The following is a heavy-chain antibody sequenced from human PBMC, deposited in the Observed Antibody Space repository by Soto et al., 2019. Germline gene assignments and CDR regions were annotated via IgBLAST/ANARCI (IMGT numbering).Heavy chain of an antibody. J-gene: IGHJ5*02. Sequence: SETLSLTCTVSGGSISSYYWSWIRQPPGKGLEWIGYIYYSGSTNYNPSLKSRVTISVDTSKNQFSLKLSSVTAADTAVYYCARRRITMVRGARHNWFDPWGQGTLVTVSS. CDR1: GGSISSYY. V-gene: IGHV4-59*01. CDR2: IYYSGST. CDR3: ARRRITMVRGARHNWFDP. D-gene: IGHD3-10*01.